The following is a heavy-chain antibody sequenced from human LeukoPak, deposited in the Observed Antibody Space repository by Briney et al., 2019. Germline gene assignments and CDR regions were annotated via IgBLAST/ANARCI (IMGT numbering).Heavy chain of an antibody. V-gene: IGHV3-30-3*01. CDR1: GFTFDSNV. Sequence: PGRSLRLSCVASGFTFDSNVMNWVRQAPDKGLEWVAFISYDGTTKFYAVSVKGRFTISRDSSKNILYLQMNSLRTEDTAVYYCVKWFYYNSRTYSSPLNYWGQGTLVTVSS. J-gene: IGHJ4*02. CDR2: ISYDGTTK. CDR3: VKWFYYNSRTYSSPLNY. D-gene: IGHD3-22*01.